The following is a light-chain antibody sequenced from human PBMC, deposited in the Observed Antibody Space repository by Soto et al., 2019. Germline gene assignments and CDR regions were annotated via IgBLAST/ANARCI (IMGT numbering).Light chain of an antibody. J-gene: IGKJ1*01. Sequence: EIVMTQSPATLSVSPGERATLSCRASQSVSSNLAWYQQKPGQAPRLLIYGASTRATGIPARFSGSGSGTEITLTFSSLESEDFAVYYWQQYNNAPQTFGQGAKVEI. CDR1: QSVSSN. CDR2: GAS. CDR3: QQYNNAPQT. V-gene: IGKV3-15*01.